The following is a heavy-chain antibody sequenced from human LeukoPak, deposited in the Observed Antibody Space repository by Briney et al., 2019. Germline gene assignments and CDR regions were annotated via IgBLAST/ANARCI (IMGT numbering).Heavy chain of an antibody. CDR1: GFTVSSNY. V-gene: IGHV3-30*18. Sequence: GGSLRLSCAASGFTVSSNYMSWVRQASDKGLEWVAMISYDGNAEYYVDSVKGRLTISRDNSKNTLYLQMNSLTTEDTAIYYCAKDWGASGWYNWFDSWGQGTQVTVSS. CDR3: AKDWGASGWYNWFDS. CDR2: ISYDGNAE. J-gene: IGHJ5*01. D-gene: IGHD6-19*01.